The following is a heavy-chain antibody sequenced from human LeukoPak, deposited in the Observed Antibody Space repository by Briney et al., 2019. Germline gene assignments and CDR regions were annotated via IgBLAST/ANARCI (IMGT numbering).Heavy chain of an antibody. Sequence: PSETLSLTCAVYGGSFSGYYWSWIRQPPGKGLEWIGEINHSGSTNYNPSLKSRVTISVDTSKNQFSLKLSSVTAADTAVYYCARFVRSWGPIDIWGQGTMVTVSS. J-gene: IGHJ3*02. D-gene: IGHD6-6*01. CDR1: GGSFSGYY. CDR2: INHSGST. V-gene: IGHV4-34*01. CDR3: ARFVRSWGPIDI.